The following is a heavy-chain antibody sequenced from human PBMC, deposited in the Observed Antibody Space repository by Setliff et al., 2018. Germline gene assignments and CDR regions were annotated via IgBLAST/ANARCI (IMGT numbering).Heavy chain of an antibody. V-gene: IGHV1-69*05. CDR1: GGTFRSYG. CDR2: TIPSFGST. CDR3: AREGVDTRSSTDYRYYMDV. D-gene: IGHD5-18*01. J-gene: IGHJ6*03. Sequence: SVKVSCKASGGTFRSYGISWVRRAPGQGLEWMGGTIPSFGSTNYAQKFQDRVTIITDESTSTAYMELSSLRTEDTAVYYCAREGVDTRSSTDYRYYMDVWGKGTTVTVSS.